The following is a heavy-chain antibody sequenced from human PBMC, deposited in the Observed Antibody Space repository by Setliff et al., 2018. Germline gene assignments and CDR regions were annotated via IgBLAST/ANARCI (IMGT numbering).Heavy chain of an antibody. V-gene: IGHV1-69*05. CDR2: IIPNFRTT. D-gene: IGHD2-21*02. CDR1: GGTFSKYG. Sequence: ASVKVSCKASGGTFSKYGISWVRQAPGQGLEWMGGIIPNFRTTSYAQKFQGRVTISTDESTMTAYMELNSLRPEDTAMYYCAREEVIVMTVNNYYYYMDVWG. J-gene: IGHJ6*03. CDR3: AREEVIVMTVNNYYYYMDV.